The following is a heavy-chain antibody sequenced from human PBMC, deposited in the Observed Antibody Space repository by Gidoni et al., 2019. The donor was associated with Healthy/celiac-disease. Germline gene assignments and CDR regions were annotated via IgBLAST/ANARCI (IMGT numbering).Heavy chain of an antibody. J-gene: IGHJ4*02. CDR1: GFTFSSYA. Sequence: EVQLLESGGGLVQPGGSLRLSCAASGFTFSSYAMSWVRQAPGKGLAWVAAISGSGGSTYYADSVKGRFTISRDNSKNTLYLQMNSLRAEDTAVYYCASEWGYSYGSYYWGQGTLVTVSS. CDR2: ISGSGGST. V-gene: IGHV3-23*01. CDR3: ASEWGYSYGSYY. D-gene: IGHD5-18*01.